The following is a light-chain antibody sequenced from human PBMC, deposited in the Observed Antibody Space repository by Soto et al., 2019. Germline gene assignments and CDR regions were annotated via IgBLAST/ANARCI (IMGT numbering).Light chain of an antibody. CDR2: GAS. V-gene: IGKV3-20*01. Sequence: EIGLTQSPGTLSLSPGERATLSCRASQSVRNNYLAWYQQRPGQAPRLLIHGASSRATGIPDRFSGSGSGTDFTLTISRLEPEDFAVYYCQQYGSSLITFGQGTRLEIK. CDR3: QQYGSSLIT. CDR1: QSVRNNY. J-gene: IGKJ5*01.